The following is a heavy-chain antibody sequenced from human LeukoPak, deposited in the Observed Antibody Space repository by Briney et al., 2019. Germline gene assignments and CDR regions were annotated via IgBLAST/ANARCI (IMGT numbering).Heavy chain of an antibody. V-gene: IGHV3-23*01. CDR1: GFTFSSYA. J-gene: IGHJ5*02. Sequence: GGSLRLSCAASGFTFSSYAMSWVRQAPGKGLDWVSAISGSGGSTYYADSVKGRFTISRDNSKNTLYLQMNSLRAEDTAVYYCPPGGIAAAGGGWFDPWGQGTLVTVSS. CDR3: PPGGIAAAGGGWFDP. CDR2: ISGSGGST. D-gene: IGHD6-13*01.